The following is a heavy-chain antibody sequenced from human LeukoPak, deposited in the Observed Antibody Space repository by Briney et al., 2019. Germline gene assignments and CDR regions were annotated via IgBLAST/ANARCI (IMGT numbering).Heavy chain of an antibody. CDR3: ASLAAAGDGWIDP. CDR2: ISSSSTYI. Sequence: TGGSLRLSCAASGFTFSSYAMSWVRQAPGKGLEWVSSISSSSTYIYYADSVKGRFTISRDNAKNSLYLRMNSLRAEDTAVYYCASLAAAGDGWIDPWGQGTMVTVSS. V-gene: IGHV3-21*01. J-gene: IGHJ5*02. D-gene: IGHD6-13*01. CDR1: GFTFSSYA.